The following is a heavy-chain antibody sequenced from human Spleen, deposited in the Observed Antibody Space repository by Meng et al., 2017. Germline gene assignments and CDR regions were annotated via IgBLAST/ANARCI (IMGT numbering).Heavy chain of an antibody. V-gene: IGHV1-3*04. J-gene: IGHJ4*02. CDR3: ARDGDYGIDY. D-gene: IGHD4-17*01. Sequence: QVQLVQFGAEVKRPGASVKVSCRASGYTFTTFSIHWVRQAPGQRLEWMGWINTGNGNTRYSQKFQGRVTITRDTSASTAYMELSSLGSEDTAVFYCARDGDYGIDYWGQGTLVTVSS. CDR1: GYTFTTFS. CDR2: INTGNGNT.